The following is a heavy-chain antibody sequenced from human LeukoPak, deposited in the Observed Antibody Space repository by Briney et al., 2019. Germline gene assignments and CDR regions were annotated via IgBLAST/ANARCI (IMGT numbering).Heavy chain of an antibody. CDR2: IYYSGST. J-gene: IGHJ6*03. CDR1: GGSVSSGSFY. V-gene: IGHV4-61*01. CDR3: ARRSSEGYYYYYMDV. D-gene: IGHD3-10*01. Sequence: SETLSLTCSVSGGSVSSGSFYWSWTRQPPGKGLEWIGYIYYSGSTNYNPSLKSRVTISVDTSKNQFSLKLSSVTAADTAVYFCARRSSEGYYYYYMDVWGKGTTVTVSS.